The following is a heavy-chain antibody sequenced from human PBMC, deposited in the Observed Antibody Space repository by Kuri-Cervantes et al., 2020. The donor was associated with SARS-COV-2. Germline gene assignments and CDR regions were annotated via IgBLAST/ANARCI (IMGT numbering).Heavy chain of an antibody. J-gene: IGHJ3*02. D-gene: IGHD1-26*01. Sequence: SETLSLTCTVSGGSISSSSYYWGWIRQPPGKGLEWIGSIYYSGSTYYNPSLKSRVTISVDTSKNQFSLKLSSVTAADTAAYYCARHTAVGATKGDAFDIWGQGTMVTVSS. CDR2: IYYSGST. V-gene: IGHV4-39*01. CDR3: ARHTAVGATKGDAFDI. CDR1: GGSISSSSYY.